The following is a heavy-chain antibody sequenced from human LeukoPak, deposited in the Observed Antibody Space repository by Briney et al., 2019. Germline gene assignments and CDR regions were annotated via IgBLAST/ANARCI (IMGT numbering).Heavy chain of an antibody. V-gene: IGHV3-21*01. CDR3: ARVNYDSSGYHRGAFDI. J-gene: IGHJ3*02. Sequence: GGSLRLSCAASGFTFSSYSMNWVRQAPGKGLEWVSSISSSSSYIYYADSVKGRFTISRDNAKNSLYLQMNSLGAEDTAVYYCARVNYDSSGYHRGAFDIWGQGTMVTVSS. CDR1: GFTFSSYS. CDR2: ISSSSSYI. D-gene: IGHD3-22*01.